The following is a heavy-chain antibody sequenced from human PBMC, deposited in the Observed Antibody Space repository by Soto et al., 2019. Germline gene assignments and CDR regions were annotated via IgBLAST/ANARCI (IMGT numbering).Heavy chain of an antibody. CDR2: ISNDESKK. D-gene: IGHD6-19*01. CDR1: GFTFSTYA. Sequence: GGSLRLSCAASGFTFSTYAVHWVRQAPGKGLEWVAVISNDESKKYYANSVKGRITISRDNSNNTGYLQMNSLRREDTAIYYCARSIAVAGLDYWGPGTLVTVSS. CDR3: ARSIAVAGLDY. V-gene: IGHV3-30-3*01. J-gene: IGHJ4*02.